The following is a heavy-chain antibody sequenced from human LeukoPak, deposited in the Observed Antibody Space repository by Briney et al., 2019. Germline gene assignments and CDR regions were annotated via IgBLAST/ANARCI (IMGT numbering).Heavy chain of an antibody. CDR3: ARDARDYGGTAGAFDI. CDR1: GGSFSGYY. D-gene: IGHD4-23*01. CDR2: INHSGST. J-gene: IGHJ3*02. Sequence: PSETLSLTCAVYGGSFSGYYWSWIRQPPGKGLEWIGEINHSGSTNYNPSLKSRVTISVDTSKNQFSLKLSSVTAADTAVYYCARDARDYGGTAGAFDIWGQGTMVTVSS. V-gene: IGHV4-34*01.